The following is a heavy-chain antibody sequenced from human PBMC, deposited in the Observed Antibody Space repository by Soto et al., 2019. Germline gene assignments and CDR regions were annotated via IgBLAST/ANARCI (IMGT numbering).Heavy chain of an antibody. CDR1: GYTFTSYA. CDR3: ARASAGKQQLVYYYYGMDV. CDR2: INAGNGNT. D-gene: IGHD6-13*01. Sequence: GASVKVSCKASGYTFTSYAMHWLRQAPGQRLEWMGWINAGNGNTKYSQKFQGRVTITRDTSASTAYMELSSLRSEDTAVYYCARASAGKQQLVYYYYGMDVWGQGTTVTVSS. J-gene: IGHJ6*02. V-gene: IGHV1-3*01.